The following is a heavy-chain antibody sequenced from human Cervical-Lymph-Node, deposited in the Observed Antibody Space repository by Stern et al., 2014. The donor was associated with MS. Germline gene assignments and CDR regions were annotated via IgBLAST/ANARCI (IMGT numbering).Heavy chain of an antibody. CDR3: AHRDDWQLDFAY. Sequence: QVTLRESGPTLVIPTQTLTLTCTFSGFSLTTNGVAGGWIRQPPGKALEWLALIYWDDDTRYIPSLKSRLTITKDTSKNQVLLTMTNVEPVDTATYYCAHRDDWQLDFAYWGQGILVTVSS. D-gene: IGHD6-6*01. CDR1: GFSLTTNGVA. J-gene: IGHJ4*02. V-gene: IGHV2-5*02. CDR2: IYWDDDT.